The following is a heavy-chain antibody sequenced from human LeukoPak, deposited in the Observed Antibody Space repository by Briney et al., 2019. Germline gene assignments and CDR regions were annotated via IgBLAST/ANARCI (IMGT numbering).Heavy chain of an antibody. CDR3: ARGEMATIKTGFDY. D-gene: IGHD5-24*01. V-gene: IGHV1-69*05. Sequence: SVKVSCKASGGTFSSYAISWVRQAPGQGLEWMGGIIPIFGTANYAQKCQGRVTITTDESTSTAYMELSSLRSEDTAVYYCARGEMATIKTGFDYWGQGTLVTVSS. CDR2: IIPIFGTA. CDR1: GGTFSSYA. J-gene: IGHJ4*02.